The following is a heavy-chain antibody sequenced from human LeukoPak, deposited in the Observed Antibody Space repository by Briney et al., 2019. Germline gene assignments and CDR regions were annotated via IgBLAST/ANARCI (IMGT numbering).Heavy chain of an antibody. J-gene: IGHJ6*02. V-gene: IGHV1-18*01. CDR2: ISPYNDNT. CDR3: AREGYNHGSGTYSPPRYYGMDV. Sequence: ASVKVSCKASRYSFSSYGISWVRQAPGQGLEWMGWISPYNDNTNYAQKFQGRVRMTTDTSTTTVYMELRSLRSDDTAVYYCAREGYNHGSGTYSPPRYYGMDVWGQGTTVIVSS. D-gene: IGHD3-10*01. CDR1: RYSFSSYG.